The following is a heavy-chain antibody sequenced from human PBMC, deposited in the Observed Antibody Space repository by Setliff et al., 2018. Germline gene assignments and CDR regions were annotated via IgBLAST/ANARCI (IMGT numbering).Heavy chain of an antibody. J-gene: IGHJ6*04. CDR1: GYTFTGHY. D-gene: IGHD3-10*01. V-gene: IGHV1-2*02. Sequence: GASVKVPCKASGYTFTGHYIHWVRQAPGQGLVWMGWINPRTGVTNSAQKFQGRVTMTRDTSITTVYMDLSRLKSDDTAVYYCARGTDYHGSGSYWAKDVWGKGTTVTVSS. CDR3: ARGTDYHGSGSYWAKDV. CDR2: INPRTGVT.